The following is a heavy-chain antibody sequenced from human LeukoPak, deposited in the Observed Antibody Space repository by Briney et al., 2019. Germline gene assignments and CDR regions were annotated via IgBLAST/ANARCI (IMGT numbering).Heavy chain of an antibody. CDR1: GFTFSSYA. CDR3: ARAELVFSNMDV. D-gene: IGHD6-13*01. J-gene: IGHJ6*03. CDR2: ISYDGSNK. Sequence: GGSLRLSCAASGFTFSSYAMHWVRKAPGKGLEWGAVISYDGSNKYYADSVKGRFTISRDNSKNTLYLQMNSLRAEDTAVYYCARAELVFSNMDVWGKGTTVTVSS. V-gene: IGHV3-30*04.